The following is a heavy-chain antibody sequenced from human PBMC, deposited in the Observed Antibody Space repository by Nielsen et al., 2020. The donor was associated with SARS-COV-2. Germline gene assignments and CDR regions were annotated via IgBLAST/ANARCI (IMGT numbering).Heavy chain of an antibody. Sequence: GESLKISCAASGFTFSSYGMHWVRQAPGKGLEWVAVISYDGSNKYYADSVKGRFTISRDNSKNTLYLQMNSLRAKDTAVYYCAKDSRRDGYNLSPFDYWGQGTLVTVSS. CDR2: ISYDGSNK. V-gene: IGHV3-30*18. J-gene: IGHJ4*02. D-gene: IGHD5-24*01. CDR3: AKDSRRDGYNLSPFDY. CDR1: GFTFSSYG.